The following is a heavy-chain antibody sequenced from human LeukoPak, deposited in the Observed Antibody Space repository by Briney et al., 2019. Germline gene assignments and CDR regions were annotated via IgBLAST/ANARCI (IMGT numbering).Heavy chain of an antibody. J-gene: IGHJ4*02. D-gene: IGHD2-15*01. CDR3: AKNLGSCSSGGSCYQFDA. CDR2: IFYSGST. Sequence: SGTLCLTCTVPGGSIRSTYWSWIRQPPGKGLEWIGYIFYSGSTPYTPSPTRRVTMSVATSKSQFPLILSSVTAADTAVYYCAKNLGSCSSGGSCYQFDAWGQGTLVTVSS. V-gene: IGHV4-59*07. CDR1: GGSIRSTY.